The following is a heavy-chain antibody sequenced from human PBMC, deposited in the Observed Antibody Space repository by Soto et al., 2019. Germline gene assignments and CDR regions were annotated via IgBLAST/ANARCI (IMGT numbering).Heavy chain of an antibody. J-gene: IGHJ6*02. V-gene: IGHV3-30*18. CDR2: ISNDGTNK. Sequence: QVQLVESGGGVVQPGRSLRLSCTASGFTFGSCGMHWVRQAPGKGLEWVAFISNDGTNKIYADPVKGRFTISRDNSKNTLYLQMNSLRAEDTAVYYCAKEWSEWLAPVVDVWGQGTTVTVSS. CDR1: GFTFGSCG. CDR3: AKEWSEWLAPVVDV. D-gene: IGHD6-19*01.